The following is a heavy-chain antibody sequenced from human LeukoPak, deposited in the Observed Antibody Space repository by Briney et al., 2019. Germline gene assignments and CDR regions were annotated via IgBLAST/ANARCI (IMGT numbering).Heavy chain of an antibody. Sequence: SCKASGYTFTSYGMHWVRPAPGKGLEWVAVISYDGSNKYYADSVKGRFTISRDNSKNTLYLQMNSLRAEDTAVYYCAREFIAVAPHFDYWGQGTLVTVSS. CDR2: ISYDGSNK. V-gene: IGHV3-30*03. CDR3: AREFIAVAPHFDY. D-gene: IGHD6-19*01. CDR1: GYTFTSYG. J-gene: IGHJ4*02.